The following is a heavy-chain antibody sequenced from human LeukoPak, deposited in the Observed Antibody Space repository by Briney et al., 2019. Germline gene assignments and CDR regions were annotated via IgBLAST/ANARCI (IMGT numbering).Heavy chain of an antibody. CDR1: GGSFSSYY. CDR3: ARGADCSSTSCFDY. Sequence: SETLSLTCAVYGGSFSSYYWSWIRQPPGKGLEWIGEINHSGSTNYNPSLKSRVTISVDTSKNQFSLKLSSVTAADTAVYYCARGADCSSTSCFDYWGQGTLVTVSS. V-gene: IGHV4-34*01. D-gene: IGHD2-2*01. J-gene: IGHJ4*02. CDR2: INHSGST.